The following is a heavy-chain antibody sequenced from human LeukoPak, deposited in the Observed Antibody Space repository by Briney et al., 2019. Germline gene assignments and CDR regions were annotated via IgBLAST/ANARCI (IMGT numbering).Heavy chain of an antibody. CDR2: IIPIFGTA. CDR1: GGTFSSYA. Sequence: ASVKVSCKASGGTFSSYAISWVRQAPGQGLEWMGGIIPIFGTANYAQKFQGRVTITTDESTSTAYMELSSLRSEDTAVYYCARGGDGYNQEPDYWGQGTLVTVSS. CDR3: ARGGDGYNQEPDY. D-gene: IGHD5-24*01. J-gene: IGHJ4*02. V-gene: IGHV1-69*05.